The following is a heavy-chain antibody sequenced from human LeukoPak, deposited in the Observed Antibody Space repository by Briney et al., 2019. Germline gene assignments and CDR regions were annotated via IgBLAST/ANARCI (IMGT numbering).Heavy chain of an antibody. V-gene: IGHV1-46*01. CDR3: AREESGGYFDY. J-gene: IGHJ4*02. CDR2: INPSGTNT. CDR1: GYTFTSYN. D-gene: IGHD2-8*02. Sequence: ASVKVSCKASGYTFTSYNMHWVRQAPGQGLEWMGLINPSGTNTNYAQKFRGRVTMTRDTSTSTVYMDLSSLRSEDTAMYFCAREESGGYFDYWGQGTLVTVSS.